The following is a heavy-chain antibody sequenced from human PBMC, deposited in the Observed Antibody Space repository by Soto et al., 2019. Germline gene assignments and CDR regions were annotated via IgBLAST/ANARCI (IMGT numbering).Heavy chain of an antibody. V-gene: IGHV3-21*01. J-gene: IGHJ4*02. D-gene: IGHD1-26*01. Sequence: GGSVRLSCASSGFTFSTYTMNWVRQAPGKGLEWVSSINGRGNYIYYAESVKGRFTISRDNAKNSLYLQMDRLRAEDTALYYCAREDGKVGTNSAFDYWGLGALVTVSS. CDR2: INGRGNYI. CDR1: GFTFSTYT. CDR3: AREDGKVGTNSAFDY.